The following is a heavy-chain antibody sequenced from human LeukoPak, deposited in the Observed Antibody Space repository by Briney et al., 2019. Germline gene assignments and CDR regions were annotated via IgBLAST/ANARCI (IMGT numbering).Heavy chain of an antibody. Sequence: SETLSLTCTVSGGSISSYYWSWIRQPPGKGLEWIGEINHSGSTNYNPSLKSRVTISVDTSKNQFSLKLSSVTAADTAVYYCARAYCSSTSCYRKSFDYWGQGTLVTVSS. J-gene: IGHJ4*02. CDR3: ARAYCSSTSCYRKSFDY. CDR1: GGSISSYY. V-gene: IGHV4-34*01. CDR2: INHSGST. D-gene: IGHD2-2*01.